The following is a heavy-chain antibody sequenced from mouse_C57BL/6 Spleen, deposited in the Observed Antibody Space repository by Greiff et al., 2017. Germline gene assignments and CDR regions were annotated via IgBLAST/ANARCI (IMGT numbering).Heavy chain of an antibody. Sequence: LVESGPELVKPGASVKISCKASGYAFSSSWMNWVKQRPGKGLEWIGRIYPGDGDTNYNGKFKGKATLTADKSSSTAYMQLSSLTSEDSAVYFCARWGYGSSPYAMDYWGQGTSVTVSS. CDR3: ARWGYGSSPYAMDY. CDR2: IYPGDGDT. J-gene: IGHJ4*01. CDR1: GYAFSSSW. D-gene: IGHD1-1*01. V-gene: IGHV1-82*01.